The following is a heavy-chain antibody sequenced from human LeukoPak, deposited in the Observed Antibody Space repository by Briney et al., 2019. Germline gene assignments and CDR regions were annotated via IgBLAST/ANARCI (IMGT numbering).Heavy chain of an antibody. CDR2: MSNDGN. Sequence: GGSLRLSCAVSGFTFSSYTMHWVRQAPGKGLEWVAVMSNDGNYYADSEKGRFTISRDNSKNTLYLQMNSLRPEDTAVYYCARDGGGGGSYPDYWGQGTLVTVSS. D-gene: IGHD1-26*01. CDR1: GFTFSSYT. CDR3: ARDGGGGGSYPDY. J-gene: IGHJ4*02. V-gene: IGHV3-30*04.